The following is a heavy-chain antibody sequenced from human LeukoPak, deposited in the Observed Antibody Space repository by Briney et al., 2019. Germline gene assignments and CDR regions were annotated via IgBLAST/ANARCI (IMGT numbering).Heavy chain of an antibody. CDR3: ARGLDSSSARDY. V-gene: IGHV3-21*01. D-gene: IGHD6-6*01. Sequence: GGSLRLSCAASGFTFSGYSMNWVRQAPGKGLEWVSSISSSSSYIYYADSVKGRFTISRDNAKNSLYLQMNSLRAEDTAVYYCARGLDSSSARDYWGQGTLVTVSS. CDR1: GFTFSGYS. J-gene: IGHJ4*02. CDR2: ISSSSSYI.